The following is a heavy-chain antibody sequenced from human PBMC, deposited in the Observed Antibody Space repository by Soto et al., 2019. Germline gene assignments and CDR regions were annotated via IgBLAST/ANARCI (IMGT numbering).Heavy chain of an antibody. Sequence: QVQLVESGGGVVRPGRSLRLSCAASGFTFSSYGMHWVRQAPGKGLEWVAVISYDGSNKYYADSVKGRFTISRDNSKNTLYLQMNSLRAEDTAVYYCAKDYVPMTTVTSFDYWGQGTLVTVSS. D-gene: IGHD4-17*01. J-gene: IGHJ4*02. CDR3: AKDYVPMTTVTSFDY. CDR2: ISYDGSNK. V-gene: IGHV3-30*18. CDR1: GFTFSSYG.